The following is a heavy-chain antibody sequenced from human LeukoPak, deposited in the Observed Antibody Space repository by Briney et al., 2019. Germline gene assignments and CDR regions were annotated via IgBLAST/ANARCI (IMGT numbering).Heavy chain of an antibody. CDR2: IYQSGNT. CDR1: GYSISSGHY. D-gene: IGHD3-22*01. Sequence: PSETLSLTCTVSGYSISSGHYWDWIRQPPGKGLEWIGTIYQSGNTYSNPSLKSRVTISVDTSRNQFSLRLYSVTAADTAVYYCARAVESRGYYSIAHWYFDLWGRGTLVTVSS. CDR3: ARAVESRGYYSIAHWYFDL. V-gene: IGHV4-38-2*02. J-gene: IGHJ2*01.